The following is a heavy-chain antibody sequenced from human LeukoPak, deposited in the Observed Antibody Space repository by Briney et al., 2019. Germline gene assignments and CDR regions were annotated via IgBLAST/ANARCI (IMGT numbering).Heavy chain of an antibody. D-gene: IGHD3-10*01. CDR3: ARPLLYYYGSETYFWFDP. CDR1: GFTFSSDG. CDR2: ISYDGSHK. Sequence: GGSLRLPCAASGFTFSSDGMHWVRQALGKGLEWVAVISYDGSHKYYADFVKGRFTISRDNSKNTLYLQMNSLRAEGTAVYYCARPLLYYYGSETYFWFDPWGQGTLVTVSS. V-gene: IGHV3-30*03. J-gene: IGHJ5*02.